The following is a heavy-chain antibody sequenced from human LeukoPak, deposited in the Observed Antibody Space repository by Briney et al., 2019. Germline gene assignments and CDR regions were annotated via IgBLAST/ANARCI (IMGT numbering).Heavy chain of an antibody. CDR2: ISSRSTYI. CDR1: GFTFDTYS. V-gene: IGHV3-21*01. Sequence: GGSLRLSCAASGFTFDTYSMDWVRQAPGKGLEWVSSISSRSTYIYYADSVKGRFTISRDNAKNSLYLQMNSLRAEDTAVYSCARNLRYFDWLLRTNAFDFWGQGTMVTVSS. D-gene: IGHD3-9*01. J-gene: IGHJ3*01. CDR3: ARNLRYFDWLLRTNAFDF.